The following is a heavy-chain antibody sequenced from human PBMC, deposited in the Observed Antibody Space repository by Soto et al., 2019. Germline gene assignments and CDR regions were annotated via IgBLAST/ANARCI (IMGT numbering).Heavy chain of an antibody. J-gene: IGHJ4*02. Sequence: GGSLRLSCAASGFTFSSYAMHWVRQAPGKGLEWVAVISYDGSNKYYADSVKGRFTISRDNSKNTLYLQMNSLRAEDTAVYYCARDQTDDSSGYDYWGQGTLVTVSS. CDR2: ISYDGSNK. V-gene: IGHV3-30-3*01. CDR3: ARDQTDDSSGYDY. D-gene: IGHD3-22*01. CDR1: GFTFSSYA.